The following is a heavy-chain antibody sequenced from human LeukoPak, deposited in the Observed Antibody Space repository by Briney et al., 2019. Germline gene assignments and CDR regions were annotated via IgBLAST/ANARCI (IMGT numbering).Heavy chain of an antibody. CDR1: GYTLTELS. CDR3: ARDQGGSYGHHAFDI. V-gene: IGHV1-24*01. Sequence: GASVKVSCKVSGYTLTELSMHWVRQAPGKGLEWMGGFDPEDGETIYAQNFQGRVTMTEDTSTDTAYMELSSLRSEDTAVYYCARDQGGSYGHHAFDIWGQGTMVTVSS. CDR2: FDPEDGET. J-gene: IGHJ3*02. D-gene: IGHD1-26*01.